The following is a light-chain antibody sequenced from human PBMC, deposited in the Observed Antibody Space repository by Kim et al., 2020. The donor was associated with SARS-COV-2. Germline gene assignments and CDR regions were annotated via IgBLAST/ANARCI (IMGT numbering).Light chain of an antibody. J-gene: IGKJ2*01. CDR2: ATS. Sequence: DIQMTQSPSSLSASVGDRVTITCRASRSINSYLNWYQQKPKKAPKLLIYATSTLQSGVPSRISGSGSGTDITLTISSLHPDDFVTYECKQNYRTRQTFGQGTKLEIK. CDR3: KQNYRTRQT. CDR1: RSINSY. V-gene: IGKV1-39*01.